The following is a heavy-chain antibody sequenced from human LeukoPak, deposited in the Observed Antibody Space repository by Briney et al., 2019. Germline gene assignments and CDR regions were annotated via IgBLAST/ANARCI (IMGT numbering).Heavy chain of an antibody. V-gene: IGHV1-69*06. CDR3: ARGRKLWYSGFDY. CDR2: IIPIFGTA. D-gene: IGHD5-18*01. J-gene: IGHJ4*02. Sequence: ASVKVSCKASGGTFSRYAMSWVRQAPGQGLEWMGGIIPIFGTANYAQKFQGRVTITADKSTSTAYMELSSLRSEDTAVYYCARGRKLWYSGFDYWGQGTLVTVSS. CDR1: GGTFSRYA.